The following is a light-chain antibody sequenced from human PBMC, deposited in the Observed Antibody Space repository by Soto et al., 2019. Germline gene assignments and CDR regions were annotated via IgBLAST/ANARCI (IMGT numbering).Light chain of an antibody. CDR3: QHYGGSPPPT. Sequence: EIVLTQSPGTLSLSPGERATLSCRASQSVRSTYLAWYQQKPGQAPSLLIYGASSRAAGVPDRFSGSGSGTDFTLTISRLEPEDFAVYYCQHYGGSPPPTFGGGAKVEIK. CDR2: GAS. J-gene: IGKJ4*01. V-gene: IGKV3-20*01. CDR1: QSVRSTY.